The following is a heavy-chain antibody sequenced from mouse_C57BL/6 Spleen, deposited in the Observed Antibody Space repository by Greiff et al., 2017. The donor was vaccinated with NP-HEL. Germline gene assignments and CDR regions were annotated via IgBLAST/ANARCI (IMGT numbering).Heavy chain of an antibody. CDR1: GYTFTSYW. CDR2: IDPSDSYT. J-gene: IGHJ2*01. V-gene: IGHV1-50*01. Sequence: VQLQQSGAELVKPGASVKLSCKASGYTFTSYWMQWVKQRPGQGLEWIGEIDPSDSYTNYNQKFKGKATLTVDTSSSTAYMQLSSLTSEDSAVYACSRKFIASVVEAYFDYWGQGTTLTVAS. CDR3: SRKFIASVVEAYFDY. D-gene: IGHD1-1*01.